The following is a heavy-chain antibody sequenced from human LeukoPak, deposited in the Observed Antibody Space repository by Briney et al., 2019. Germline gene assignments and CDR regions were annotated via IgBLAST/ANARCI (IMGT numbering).Heavy chain of an antibody. J-gene: IGHJ6*03. Sequence: GGSLRLSCAASGFTFSIFGMTWVRQAPGKGLEWVAAISGSAFLTYYADSVKGRFTISRDNSKNTLYLQMNSLRAEDTALYYCARGPRVRDYSYYMDVWGKGTTVTISS. CDR2: ISGSAFLT. CDR1: GFTFSIFG. V-gene: IGHV3-23*01. CDR3: ARGPRVRDYSYYMDV. D-gene: IGHD4/OR15-4a*01.